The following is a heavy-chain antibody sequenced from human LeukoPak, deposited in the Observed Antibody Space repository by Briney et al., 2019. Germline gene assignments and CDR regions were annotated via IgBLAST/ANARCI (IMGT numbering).Heavy chain of an antibody. CDR1: GFILNDYG. D-gene: IGHD2-8*01. Sequence: GGSLRLSCAASGFILNDYGMHWVRQAPGKGLEWVADIWFDKNQHSADSVKGRFAISRDNSKNTVYLQINSLRAEDTAVYYCARDRHCVNGVCHSPPGMDVWGQGTTVTVSS. CDR3: ARDRHCVNGVCHSPPGMDV. J-gene: IGHJ6*02. V-gene: IGHV3-33*01. CDR2: IWFDKNQ.